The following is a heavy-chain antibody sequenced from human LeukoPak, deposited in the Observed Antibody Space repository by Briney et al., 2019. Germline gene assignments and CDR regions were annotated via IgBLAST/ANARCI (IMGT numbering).Heavy chain of an antibody. Sequence: ASVKVSCKASGYTFTSDGISSVRQAPGQGLEWMGWISAYNGNTNYAQKLQGRVTMTTDTSTSTAYMELRSLRSDDTAVYYCARDPNEYSSSSDFDYWGQGTLVTVSS. D-gene: IGHD6-6*01. CDR2: ISAYNGNT. CDR3: ARDPNEYSSSSDFDY. CDR1: GYTFTSDG. V-gene: IGHV1-18*01. J-gene: IGHJ4*02.